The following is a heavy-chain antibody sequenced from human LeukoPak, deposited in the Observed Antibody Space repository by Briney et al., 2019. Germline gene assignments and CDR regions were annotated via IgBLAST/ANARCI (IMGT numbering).Heavy chain of an antibody. CDR2: ISGSGGST. CDR3: AKGGSYGYFYSYYRDV. J-gene: IGHJ6*03. V-gene: IGHV3-23*01. D-gene: IGHD3-10*01. CDR1: GFTFSSYA. Sequence: SGGTLRLSCEASGFTFSSYAMSWVRQAPGKGLEWVSGISGSGGSTYYAASVKGRFTVSRDSSSNTLFLQMNSLRAEDTALYDCAKGGSYGYFYSYYRDVWGKGTAVTVSS.